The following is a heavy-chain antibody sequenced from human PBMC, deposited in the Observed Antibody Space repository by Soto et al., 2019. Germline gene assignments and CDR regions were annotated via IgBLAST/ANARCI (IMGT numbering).Heavy chain of an antibody. Sequence: SETLFLTCAVYGGSFSGYYWSWIRQPPGKGLEWIGEINHSGSTNYNPSLKSRVTISVDTSKNQFSLKLSSVTAADTAVYYCARGRRRDGYNYWFDPWGQGTLVTVSS. V-gene: IGHV4-34*01. CDR3: ARGRRRDGYNYWFDP. J-gene: IGHJ5*02. CDR1: GGSFSGYY. D-gene: IGHD5-12*01. CDR2: INHSGST.